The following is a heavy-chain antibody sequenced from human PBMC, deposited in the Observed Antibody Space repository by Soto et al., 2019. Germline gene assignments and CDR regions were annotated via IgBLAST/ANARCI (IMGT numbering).Heavy chain of an antibody. CDR1: DGSITNSNYY. V-gene: IGHV4-39*01. D-gene: IGHD3-9*01. CDR2: LYYSGST. J-gene: IGHJ4*02. CDR3: ARHPMVRDFDWLLYYDS. Sequence: SETLSLTCTVSDGSITNSNYYWGWIRQPPGQGLEWIGSLYYSGSTYYNPSLKSRVTVSVDTSKNQFSLKLRSVTAADTAVYYCARHPMVRDFDWLLYYDSWGQGTLVTVSS.